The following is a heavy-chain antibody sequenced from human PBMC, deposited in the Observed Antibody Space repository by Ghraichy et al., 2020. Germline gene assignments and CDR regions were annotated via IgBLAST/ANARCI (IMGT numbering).Heavy chain of an antibody. Sequence: GGSLRLSCAASGFTFSSYGMHWVRQAPGKGLEWVAFIRYDGSNKYYADSVKGRFTISRDNSKNTLYLQMNSLRAEDTAVYYCAKPYYYDSSGSTMVAFDIWGQGTMVTVSS. CDR1: GFTFSSYG. V-gene: IGHV3-30*02. D-gene: IGHD3-22*01. CDR2: IRYDGSNK. CDR3: AKPYYYDSSGSTMVAFDI. J-gene: IGHJ3*02.